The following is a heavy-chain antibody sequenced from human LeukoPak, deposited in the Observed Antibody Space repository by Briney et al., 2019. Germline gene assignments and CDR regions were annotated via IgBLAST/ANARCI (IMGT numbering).Heavy chain of an antibody. Sequence: SETLSLTCTVSGGSIGSGDYYWSWICQPPGKVREWNGYIYYSGSTYYNPSLKSRVTISVDTSKNQFSLKLSSVTAADTAVYYCARDWVTTSGHMDVWGKGTTVTVSS. CDR2: IYYSGST. CDR1: GGSIGSGDYY. J-gene: IGHJ6*03. V-gene: IGHV4-30-4*08. D-gene: IGHD4-11*01. CDR3: ARDWVTTSGHMDV.